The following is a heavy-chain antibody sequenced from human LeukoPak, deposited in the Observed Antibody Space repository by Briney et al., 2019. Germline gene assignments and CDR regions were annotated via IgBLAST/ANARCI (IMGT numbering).Heavy chain of an antibody. Sequence: SETLSLTCAVSGGSISSSNWWSWVRQPPGKGLEWIGEIYHSGSTNYNPSLKSRVTMSVDTSKNQFSLKLSSVTAADTAVYYCARAAIEYSSSSGWFDPWGQGTLVTVSS. CDR2: IYHSGST. J-gene: IGHJ5*02. CDR3: ARAAIEYSSSSGWFDP. CDR1: GGSISSSNW. D-gene: IGHD6-6*01. V-gene: IGHV4-4*02.